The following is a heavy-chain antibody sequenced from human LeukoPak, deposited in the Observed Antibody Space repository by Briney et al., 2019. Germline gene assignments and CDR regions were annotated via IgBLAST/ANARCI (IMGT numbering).Heavy chain of an antibody. Sequence: ASVKVSCKASGYTFTGYYMHWVRQAPGQGLGWMGRINPNSGGTNYAQKFQGRVTMTRDTSISTAYMELSRLRSDDTAVYYCARAADTAMVTGIDYWGQGTLVTVSS. J-gene: IGHJ4*02. CDR3: ARAADTAMVTGIDY. V-gene: IGHV1-2*06. CDR2: INPNSGGT. D-gene: IGHD5-18*01. CDR1: GYTFTGYY.